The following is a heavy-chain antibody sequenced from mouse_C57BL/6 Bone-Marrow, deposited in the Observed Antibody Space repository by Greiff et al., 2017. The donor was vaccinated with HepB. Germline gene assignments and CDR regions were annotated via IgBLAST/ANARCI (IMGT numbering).Heavy chain of an antibody. CDR3: TTLTRTAQATWAFAY. CDR1: GFNIKDDY. V-gene: IGHV14-4*01. CDR2: IDPENGDT. J-gene: IGHJ3*01. Sequence: EVQLQQSGAELVRPGASVKLSCTASGFNIKDDYMHWVKQRPEQGLEWIGWIDPENGDTEYASKFQGKATITADTSSNTAYLQLSSLTSEDTAVYYCTTLTRTAQATWAFAYWGQGTLVTVSA. D-gene: IGHD3-2*02.